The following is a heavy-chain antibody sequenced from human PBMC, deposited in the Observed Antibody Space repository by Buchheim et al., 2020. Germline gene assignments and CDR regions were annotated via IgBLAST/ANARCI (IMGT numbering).Heavy chain of an antibody. CDR1: GGSISSSSYY. V-gene: IGHV4-39*01. CDR2: IYYSGST. D-gene: IGHD3-22*01. Sequence: QLQLQESGPGLVKPSETLSLTCTVSGGSISSSSYYWGWIRQPPGKGLEWIGSIYYSGSTYYNPSLKSRVTISVDTSKNQFSLKLSSVTAADTAVYYCASLYDSSGYYYYYGMDVWGQGTT. J-gene: IGHJ6*02. CDR3: ASLYDSSGYYYYYGMDV.